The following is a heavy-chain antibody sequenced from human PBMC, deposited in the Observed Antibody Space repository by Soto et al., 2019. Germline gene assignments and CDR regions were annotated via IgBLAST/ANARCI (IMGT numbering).Heavy chain of an antibody. D-gene: IGHD4-17*01. CDR2: IYYSGST. J-gene: IGHJ6*02. CDR3: ARDFPPPAYGDYYYYYVMDV. CDR1: GGSISSGDYY. Sequence: QVQLQESGPGLVKPSQTLSLTCTVSGGSISSGDYYWSWIRQPPGKGLVWIGYIYYSGSTYYNPCLKSRHTISAATSKTQFSLKLSSVTAADTAAYYCARDFPPPAYGDYYYYYVMDVWGQGTTVTVSS. V-gene: IGHV4-30-4*01.